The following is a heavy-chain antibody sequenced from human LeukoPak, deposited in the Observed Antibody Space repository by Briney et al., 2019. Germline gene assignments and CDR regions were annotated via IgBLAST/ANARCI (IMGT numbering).Heavy chain of an antibody. J-gene: IGHJ3*02. V-gene: IGHV1-69*02. CDR1: GGTFSSYT. D-gene: IGHD4/OR15-4a*01. CDR3: ARAKGLAPHHDAFDI. Sequence: SVKVSCKASGGTFSSYTISWVRQAPGQGLEWMGRIIPILGIANYAQKFQGRVTITADKSTSTAYMELSSLRSEDTAVYYCARAKGLAPHHDAFDIWGQGTMVTVSS. CDR2: IIPILGIA.